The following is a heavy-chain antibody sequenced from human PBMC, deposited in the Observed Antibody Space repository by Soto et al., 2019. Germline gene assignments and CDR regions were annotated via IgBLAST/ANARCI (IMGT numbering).Heavy chain of an antibody. V-gene: IGHV1-2*02. D-gene: IGHD2-8*01. CDR3: ARRGGCTNGVCSRGYFDY. CDR2: INPNSGGT. J-gene: IGHJ4*02. Sequence: ASVKVSCKASGYTFTGYYMHWLRQAPGQGLEWMGWINPNSGGTNYAQKFQGRVTMTRDTSISTAYMELSRLRSDDTAVYYCARRGGCTNGVCSRGYFDYWGQGALVTV. CDR1: GYTFTGYY.